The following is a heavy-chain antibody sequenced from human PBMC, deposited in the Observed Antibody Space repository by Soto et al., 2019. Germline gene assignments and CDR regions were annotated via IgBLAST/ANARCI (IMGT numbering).Heavy chain of an antibody. J-gene: IGHJ6*02. V-gene: IGHV3-30-3*01. CDR3: ARVRVTTGYYYGMDV. CDR1: GFTFSSYA. Sequence: GGSLRLSCAASGFTFSSYAMHWVRQAPGKGLEWVAVISYDGSNKYYADSVKGRFTISRDNSKNTLYLQMNSLRAEDTAVYYCARVRVTTGYYYGMDVWGQGTTVTVSS. CDR2: ISYDGSNK. D-gene: IGHD4-4*01.